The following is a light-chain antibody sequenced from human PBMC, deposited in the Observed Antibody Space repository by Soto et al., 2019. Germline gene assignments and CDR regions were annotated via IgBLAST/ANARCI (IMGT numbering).Light chain of an antibody. J-gene: IGKJ1*01. Sequence: EIVMTQSPATLSVSPGERVTLSCRASQSVNSNMAWYQQKPGQVPRVLIYGASTRATGIPARFSGSGSGTEFTLTITNLLPEDVSVYHCQQYDNWPPCTFGQGTKVEIK. V-gene: IGKV3-15*01. CDR2: GAS. CDR3: QQYDNWPPCT. CDR1: QSVNSN.